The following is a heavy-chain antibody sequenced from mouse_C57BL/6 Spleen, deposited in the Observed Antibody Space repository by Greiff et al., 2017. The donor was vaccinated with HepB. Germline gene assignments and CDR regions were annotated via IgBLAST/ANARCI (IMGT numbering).Heavy chain of an antibody. CDR3: ARTLYDYEAIDY. J-gene: IGHJ4*01. CDR1: GYTFTSYW. Sequence: QVQLKQPGAELVKPGASVKMSCKASGYTFTSYWITWVKQRPGQGLEWIGDIYPGSGSTNYNEKFKSKATLTVDTSSSTAYMQLSSLTSEDSAVYYCARTLYDYEAIDYWGQGTSVTVSS. V-gene: IGHV1-55*01. D-gene: IGHD2-3*01. CDR2: IYPGSGST.